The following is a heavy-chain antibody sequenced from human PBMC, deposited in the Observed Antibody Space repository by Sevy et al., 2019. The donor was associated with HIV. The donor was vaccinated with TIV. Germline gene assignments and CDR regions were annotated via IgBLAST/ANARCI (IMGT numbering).Heavy chain of an antibody. CDR2: ISYNGKYT. CDR3: ASPLPGYRSGWWIDAVDF. J-gene: IGHJ3*01. D-gene: IGHD6-19*01. V-gene: IGHV3-30*04. Sequence: GGSLRLSCTASGFTFSSYAMHWVRQAPGKGLEWVALISYNGKYTYYADSVKGRFSISRDDSNNTVYLQMNSLRPEDTAVYFCASPLPGYRSGWWIDAVDFWGQGTGVTVSS. CDR1: GFTFSSYA.